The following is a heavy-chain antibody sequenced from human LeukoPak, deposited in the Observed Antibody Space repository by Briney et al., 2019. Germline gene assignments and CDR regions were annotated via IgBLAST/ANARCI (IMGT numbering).Heavy chain of an antibody. CDR1: GGSISSYY. CDR2: IYTSGST. CDR3: ARVIRGGYSYYFDY. Sequence: PSETLSLTCTVSGGSISSYYWSWIRQPAGKGLEWIGRIYTSGSTNYKPSLKSPVTMSVDTSKNQFSLKLSSVTAADTAVYYCARVIRGGYSYYFDYWGQGTLVTVSS. D-gene: IGHD3-10*01. V-gene: IGHV4-4*07. J-gene: IGHJ4*02.